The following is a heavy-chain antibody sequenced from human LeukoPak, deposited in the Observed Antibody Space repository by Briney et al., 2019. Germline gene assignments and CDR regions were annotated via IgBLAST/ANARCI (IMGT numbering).Heavy chain of an antibody. CDR2: IYYSGST. D-gene: IGHD1-1*01. J-gene: IGHJ3*02. CDR3: ARDLIQGGKSDLNAFDI. CDR1: GGSISSSSYY. Sequence: PSETPSLTCTVSGGSISSSSYYWGWIRQPPGKGLEWIGSIYYSGSTYYNPSLKSRVTISVDTSKNQFSLKLSSVTAADTAVYYCARDLIQGGKSDLNAFDIWGQGTMVTVSS. V-gene: IGHV4-39*07.